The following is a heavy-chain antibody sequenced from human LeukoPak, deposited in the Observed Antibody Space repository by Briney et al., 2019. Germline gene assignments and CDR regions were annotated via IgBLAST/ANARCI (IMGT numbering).Heavy chain of an antibody. CDR1: GLTLTSFW. D-gene: IGHD3-10*01. Sequence: GGSLRLSCAASGLTLTSFWMSWLRQAPGKGLEWVASIKEDGSEKYYVDSVKGRLTISRDNARNSLYLQMNSLRAEDTAVYYCASSWGSGTWDYWGQGTLVTVSS. V-gene: IGHV3-7*05. J-gene: IGHJ4*02. CDR3: ASSWGSGTWDY. CDR2: IKEDGSEK.